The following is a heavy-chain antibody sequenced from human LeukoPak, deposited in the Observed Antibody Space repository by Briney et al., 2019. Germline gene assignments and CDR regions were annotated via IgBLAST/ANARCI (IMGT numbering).Heavy chain of an antibody. D-gene: IGHD3-22*01. V-gene: IGHV1-69*05. CDR2: IIPIFGTA. J-gene: IGHJ4*02. CDR3: ARGGTYYYDSSGYYSLGGLFDY. Sequence: SVKVSCKASGGTFSSYAISWVRQAPGQGLEWMGGIIPIFGTANYAQKFQGRVTITTDEATSTAYMELSSLRSEDTAVYYCARGGTYYYDSSGYYSLGGLFDYWGQGTLVTVSS. CDR1: GGTFSSYA.